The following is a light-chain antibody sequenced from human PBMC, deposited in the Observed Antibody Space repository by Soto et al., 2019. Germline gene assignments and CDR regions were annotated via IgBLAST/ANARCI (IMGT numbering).Light chain of an antibody. Sequence: QSALTQPASVSGSPGQSITISCTGTSSDIGDYDYVSWYQQHPGKAPKLIIYEVSNRPSGVSDRFSGSKSGYTASLTISDVQAEDEADYYCSSHRTRSTWVFGGGTKLTVL. CDR1: SSDIGDYDY. CDR2: EVS. V-gene: IGLV2-14*01. J-gene: IGLJ3*02. CDR3: SSHRTRSTWV.